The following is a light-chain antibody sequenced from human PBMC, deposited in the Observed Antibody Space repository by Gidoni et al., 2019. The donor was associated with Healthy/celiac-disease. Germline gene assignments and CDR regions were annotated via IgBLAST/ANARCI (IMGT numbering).Light chain of an antibody. Sequence: DIQMTQSPSSLSASVGDRVTITCQASQDISNYLNWYQQKPGKAPKPLIYDASNLETGVPSRFSGSGSGTDFTFTISSLQPEDIATYYCQQYDNLLRATFXGXTKVEIK. CDR3: QQYDNLLRAT. J-gene: IGKJ4*01. CDR1: QDISNY. V-gene: IGKV1-33*01. CDR2: DAS.